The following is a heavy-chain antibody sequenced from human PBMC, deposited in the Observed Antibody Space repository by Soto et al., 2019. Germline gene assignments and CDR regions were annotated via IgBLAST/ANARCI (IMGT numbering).Heavy chain of an antibody. CDR3: ARDHCTTSTCYAVWFDP. J-gene: IGHJ5*02. V-gene: IGHV3-74*01. CDR1: GFTLSSYW. Sequence: GGSLRLSCAASGFTLSSYWMHWVRQAPGKGLVWVPRIDTDGITTNYADSVKGRFTISRDNAENTLYLQMNSLRAEDTAVYYCARDHCTTSTCYAVWFDPWGQGTLVTVSS. D-gene: IGHD2-2*01. CDR2: IDTDGITT.